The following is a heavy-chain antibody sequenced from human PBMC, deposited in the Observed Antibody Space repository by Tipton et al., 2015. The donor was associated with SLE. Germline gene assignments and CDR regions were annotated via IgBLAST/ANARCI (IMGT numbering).Heavy chain of an antibody. CDR3: ARHRNPYDTSGYCDVVSK. CDR1: GDTISDHY. CDR2: ISYSGST. V-gene: IGHV4-59*08. J-gene: IGHJ4*02. D-gene: IGHD3-22*01. Sequence: TLSLTCTVSGDTISDHYWSWIRQPPGKGLEWIGYISYSGSTNYSPSLKSRVTISLDTSKTQFSLKLSSVTAADTAVYYCARHRNPYDTSGYCDVVSKWGQGTLVTVAS.